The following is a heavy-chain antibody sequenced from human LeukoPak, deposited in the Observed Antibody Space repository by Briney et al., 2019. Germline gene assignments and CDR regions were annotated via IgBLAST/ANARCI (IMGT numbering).Heavy chain of an antibody. Sequence: SETLSLTCTVSGNSISSGDNYWSWIRQPAGKGLEWIGRIYTSGSTNYNPSLKSRVTISGDTSKNQFSLRLSSVTAADTAVYYCARASYSYDINGWVPFDYWGQGTLVTVTS. CDR2: IYTSGST. CDR3: ARASYSYDINGWVPFDY. CDR1: GNSISSGDNY. V-gene: IGHV4-61*02. D-gene: IGHD3-22*01. J-gene: IGHJ4*02.